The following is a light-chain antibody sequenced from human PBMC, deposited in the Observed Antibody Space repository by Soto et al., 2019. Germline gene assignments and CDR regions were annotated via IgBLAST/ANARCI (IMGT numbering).Light chain of an antibody. CDR1: QSVSNY. J-gene: IGKJ3*01. Sequence: DNVLTQSPATLSLSPGERATLSCRASQSVSNYVAWYQQKPGQAPRLLIYDTSNSATGIPARFSGSGSGTDFTLSISSLEPEDFAVYYWQQRTNWLFGPGTKVDIK. CDR2: DTS. V-gene: IGKV3-11*01. CDR3: QQRTNWL.